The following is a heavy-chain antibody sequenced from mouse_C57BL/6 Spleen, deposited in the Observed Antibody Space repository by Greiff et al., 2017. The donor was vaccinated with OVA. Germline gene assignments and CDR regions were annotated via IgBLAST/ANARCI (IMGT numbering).Heavy chain of an antibody. CDR3: ARRDYGSSCFDY. D-gene: IGHD1-1*01. CDR1: GFTFSDYG. J-gene: IGHJ2*01. CDR2: ISSGSSTI. V-gene: IGHV5-17*01. Sequence: EVKLVESGGGLVKPGGSLKLSCAASGFTFSDYGMHWVRQAPEKGLEWVAYISSGSSTIYYADTVKGRFTISRDNAKNTLFLQMTSLRSEDTAMYYCARRDYGSSCFDYWGQGTTLTVSS.